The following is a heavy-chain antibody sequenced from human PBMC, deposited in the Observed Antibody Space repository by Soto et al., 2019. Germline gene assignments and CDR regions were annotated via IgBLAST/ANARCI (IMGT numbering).Heavy chain of an antibody. CDR3: ARDRPLHDIAAAGTENWFEP. J-gene: IGHJ5*02. Sequence: RQAPGQGLEWMGGIIPIFGTANYAQKFQGRVTITADESTSTAYMELSSLRSEDTAVYYCARDRPLHDIAAAGTENWFEPWGQGTLVTVSS. CDR2: IIPIFGTA. D-gene: IGHD6-13*01. V-gene: IGHV1-69*01.